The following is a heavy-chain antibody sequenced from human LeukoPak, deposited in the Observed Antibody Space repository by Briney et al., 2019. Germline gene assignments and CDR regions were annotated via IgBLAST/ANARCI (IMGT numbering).Heavy chain of an antibody. CDR3: TKDPNGDYVGAFDP. J-gene: IGHJ5*02. D-gene: IGHD4-17*01. CDR2: IYSDSSDT. CDR1: GFSLSSSS. V-gene: IGHV3-23*03. Sequence: GGSLRLSCAASGFSLSSSSMAWVRQAPGGRPDWVSDIYSDSSDTYNTDSVKGRFTISRDNSKNTLYLQMNSLRADDTAVYYCTKDPNGDYVGAFDPWGQGTLVTVSS.